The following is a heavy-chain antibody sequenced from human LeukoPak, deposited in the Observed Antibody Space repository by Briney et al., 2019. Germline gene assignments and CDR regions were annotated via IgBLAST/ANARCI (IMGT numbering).Heavy chain of an antibody. CDR1: GFTFRTYW. J-gene: IGHJ4*02. V-gene: IGHV3-7*01. CDR2: IKPDGSEK. Sequence: GGSLRLSCVGSGFTFRTYWMTWVCQAPGKGLECVANIKPDGSEKYYVDSVKGRFTISRDNAKDSLFLQMNSLRAEDTAVYYCARGARLWGQGTLVTVSS. CDR3: ARGARL.